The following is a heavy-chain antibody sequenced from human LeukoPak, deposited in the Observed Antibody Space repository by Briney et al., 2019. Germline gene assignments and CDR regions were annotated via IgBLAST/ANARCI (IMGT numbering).Heavy chain of an antibody. CDR3: TKDQRLNYDSGVFGP. D-gene: IGHD3-22*01. CDR1: GFTFDHYA. J-gene: IGHJ5*02. CDR2: INWNSGTV. V-gene: IGHV3-9*01. Sequence: SLRLSCAASGFTFDHYAMHWVRQAPGKGLEWVAGINWNSGTVGYADSAKGRFTISRDNAKNSLYLEMKSLRTEDTAFHYCTKDQRLNYDSGVFGPWGQGTLVTVSS.